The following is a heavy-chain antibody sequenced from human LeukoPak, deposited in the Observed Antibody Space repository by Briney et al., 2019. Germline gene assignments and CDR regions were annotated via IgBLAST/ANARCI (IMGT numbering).Heavy chain of an antibody. J-gene: IGHJ4*02. CDR3: ARQPFNVITNLAY. CDR2: INYRGST. V-gene: IGHV4-39*01. D-gene: IGHD3-22*01. Sequence: PSETLSLTCTVSGDSISSSDYYWGWIRQPPGKGLEWIGSINYRGSTYYNPSLMSRVTISIDTPKNQFSLNLSSVTAADTAVYYCARQPFNVITNLAYWGQGTLVTVSS. CDR1: GDSISSSDYY.